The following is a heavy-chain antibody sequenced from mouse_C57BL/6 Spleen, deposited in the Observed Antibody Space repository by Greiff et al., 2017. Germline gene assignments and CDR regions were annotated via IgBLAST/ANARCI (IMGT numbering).Heavy chain of an antibody. Sequence: DVHLVESEGGLVQPGSSMKLSCTASGFTFSDYYMAWVRQVPEKGLEWVANINYDGSSTYYLDSLKSRFIISRDNAKNILYLQMSSLKSEDTATYYCARAGHYGSSYGAMDYWGQGTSVTVSS. CDR3: ARAGHYGSSYGAMDY. CDR1: GFTFSDYY. CDR2: INYDGSST. D-gene: IGHD1-1*01. J-gene: IGHJ4*01. V-gene: IGHV5-16*01.